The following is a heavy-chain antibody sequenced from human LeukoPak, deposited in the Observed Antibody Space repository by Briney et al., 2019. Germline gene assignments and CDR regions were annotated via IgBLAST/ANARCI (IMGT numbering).Heavy chain of an antibody. Sequence: ASVKVSCKASGYTFTSYYMHWVRQAPGQGLEWMGIINPSGGSTSYAQKFQGRVTMTRDTSTSTVYMELSSLRSEDTAVYYCARVLRNYVWGSYCYTFGYWGQGTLVTVSS. D-gene: IGHD3-16*02. V-gene: IGHV1-46*01. CDR3: ARVLRNYVWGSYCYTFGY. CDR1: GYTFTSYY. CDR2: INPSGGST. J-gene: IGHJ4*02.